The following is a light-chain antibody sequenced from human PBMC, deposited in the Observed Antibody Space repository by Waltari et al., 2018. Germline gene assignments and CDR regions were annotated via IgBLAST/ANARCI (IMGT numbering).Light chain of an antibody. J-gene: IGLJ3*02. CDR2: DNT. V-gene: IGLV1-40*01. CDR3: QSYDTSLSAWV. CDR1: TSNVGAGHA. Sequence: QSVLAQPPSVSGAPGQRGTISCTGTTSNVGAGHAVNWYQHVPGAAPKLLISDNTDRPSGVPDRFSASKSGTSVSLAITGLRTEDEGDYYCQSYDTSLSAWVFGGGTKVTVL.